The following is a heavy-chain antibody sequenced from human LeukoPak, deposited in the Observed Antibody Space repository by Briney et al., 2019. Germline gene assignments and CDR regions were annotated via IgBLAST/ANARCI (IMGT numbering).Heavy chain of an antibody. CDR1: GFTFSSYW. J-gene: IGHJ3*02. CDR3: ARNSMIVADI. V-gene: IGHV3-7*03. Sequence: GGSLRLSCAASGFTFSSYWMNWARQAPGKGLEWVASINHNGNVNYYVDSVKGRFTISRDNSKNTLYLQMNSLRAEDTAVYYCARNSMIVADIWGQGTMVTVSS. CDR2: INHNGNVN. D-gene: IGHD3-22*01.